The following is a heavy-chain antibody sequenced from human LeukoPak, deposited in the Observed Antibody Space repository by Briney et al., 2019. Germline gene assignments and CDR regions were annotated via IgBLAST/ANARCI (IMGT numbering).Heavy chain of an antibody. Sequence: GGSLRLSCAASGFTFSSYAMHWVRQAPGKGLEWVAIMSSDGSNEYYADSVKGRFTISRDNSKNTLYLQMNSLRAEDTAVYYCARSRGYSGYDLARYWGQGTLVTVSS. CDR1: GFTFSSYA. D-gene: IGHD5-12*01. J-gene: IGHJ4*02. V-gene: IGHV3-30*04. CDR2: MSSDGSNE. CDR3: ARSRGYSGYDLARY.